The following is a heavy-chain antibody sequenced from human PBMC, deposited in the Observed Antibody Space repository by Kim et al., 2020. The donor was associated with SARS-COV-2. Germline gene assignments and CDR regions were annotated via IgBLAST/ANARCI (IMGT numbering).Heavy chain of an antibody. Sequence: SETLSLTCTVSGGSVSSGSYYWSWIRQPPGKGLEWIGYIYYSGRTNYNPSLKSRVTISVDTSKNQFSLKLSSVTAADTAVYYCARDTVRVTATKGNYYY. CDR2: IYYSGRT. CDR3: ARDTVRVTATKGNYYY. CDR1: GGSVSSGSYY. V-gene: IGHV4-61*01. D-gene: IGHD2-21*02. J-gene: IGHJ6*01.